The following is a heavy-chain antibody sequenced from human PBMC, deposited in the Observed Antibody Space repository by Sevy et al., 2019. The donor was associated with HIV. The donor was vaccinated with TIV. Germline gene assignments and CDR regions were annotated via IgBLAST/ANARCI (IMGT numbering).Heavy chain of an antibody. D-gene: IGHD5-18*01. Sequence: ASVKVSCKASGYTFTSYAMHWVRQAPGQRLEWMGWINAGNGNTKNSKKFQGRVTITRDTSASTAYMELSSLRSEDTAVYYCARGGYRVADAFDIWGQGTMVTVSS. CDR1: GYTFTSYA. V-gene: IGHV1-3*01. J-gene: IGHJ3*02. CDR2: INAGNGNT. CDR3: ARGGYRVADAFDI.